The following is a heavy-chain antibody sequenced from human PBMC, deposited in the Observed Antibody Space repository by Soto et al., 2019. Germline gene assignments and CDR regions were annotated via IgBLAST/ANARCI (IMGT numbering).Heavy chain of an antibody. CDR3: ARQPIFGVVIESYYYYSMDV. J-gene: IGHJ6*02. Sequence: SETLSLTCTVSGGSISSSSYYWGWIRQPPGKGLEWIGSIYYSGSTYYNPSLKSRVTISVDTSKNQFSLKLSSVTAADTAVYYCARQPIFGVVIESYYYYSMDVWGQGTTVTVSS. CDR1: GGSISSSSYY. CDR2: IYYSGST. V-gene: IGHV4-39*01. D-gene: IGHD3-3*01.